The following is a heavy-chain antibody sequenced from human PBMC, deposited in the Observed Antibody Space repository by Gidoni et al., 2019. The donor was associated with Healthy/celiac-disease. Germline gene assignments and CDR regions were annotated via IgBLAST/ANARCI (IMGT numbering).Heavy chain of an antibody. CDR2: IYYSGST. Sequence: QLQLQESGPGLVKPSETLSLTCTASGGSISSSSYYWGWIRQPPGKGLEWIGSIYYSGSTYYNPSLKSRVTISGDTSKNQFSLKLSSVTAADTAVYYCARFPGGVDYWGQGNLVTVSS. D-gene: IGHD3-10*01. J-gene: IGHJ4*02. CDR3: ARFPGGVDY. V-gene: IGHV4-39*01. CDR1: GGSISSSSYY.